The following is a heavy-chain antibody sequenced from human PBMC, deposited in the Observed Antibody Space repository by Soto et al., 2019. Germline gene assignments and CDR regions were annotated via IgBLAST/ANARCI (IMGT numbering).Heavy chain of an antibody. V-gene: IGHV3-30-3*01. CDR2: ISYDGSNK. Sequence: GGSLRLSCAASGFTFSSYAMHWVRQAPGKGLEWVAVISYDGSNKYYADSVKGRFTISRDNSKNTLYLQMNSLRAGDTAVYYCARDRPKDDFWSGYYTGDYYYYGMDVWGQGTTVTV. CDR3: ARDRPKDDFWSGYYTGDYYYYGMDV. D-gene: IGHD3-3*01. J-gene: IGHJ6*02. CDR1: GFTFSSYA.